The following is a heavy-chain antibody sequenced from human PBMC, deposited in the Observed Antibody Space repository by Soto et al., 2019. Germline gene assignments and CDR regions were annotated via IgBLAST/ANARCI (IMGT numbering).Heavy chain of an antibody. V-gene: IGHV3-21*01. D-gene: IGHD6-19*01. J-gene: IGHJ3*02. CDR3: ARDGLAIEGAFDI. CDR2: ISSSSSYI. CDR1: GFTFSSYS. Sequence: EVQLVESGGGLVKPGGSLRLSCAASGFTFSSYSMNWVRQAPGKGLEWVSSISSSSSYIYYADSVKGRFTISRDNAKNSLYLQMNSLRAEDTAVYYCARDGLAIEGAFDIGGQGTMVTVSS.